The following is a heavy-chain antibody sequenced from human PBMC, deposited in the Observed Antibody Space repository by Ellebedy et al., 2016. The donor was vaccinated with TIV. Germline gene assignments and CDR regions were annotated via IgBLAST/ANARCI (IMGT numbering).Heavy chain of an antibody. Sequence: GESLKISCAASGFMFSRFWMNWVRQAPGKGLEWVAKIKEDGGEKYYVDSVKGRFTISRDNAKNSVYLQMNSLRAEDTAVYYCARQGDYDSGYGMDLWGQGTTVTASS. CDR1: GFMFSRFW. V-gene: IGHV3-7*03. D-gene: IGHD3-22*01. J-gene: IGHJ6*02. CDR2: IKEDGGEK. CDR3: ARQGDYDSGYGMDL.